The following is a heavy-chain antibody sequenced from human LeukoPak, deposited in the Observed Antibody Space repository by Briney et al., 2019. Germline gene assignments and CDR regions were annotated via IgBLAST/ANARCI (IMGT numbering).Heavy chain of an antibody. Sequence: GGSLRLSCAASRFTFSSYAMSWVRQAPGKGLEWVARINTDGGGTSYADSVRGRFTISRDNAKNTLYLQMNSLRAEDTAVYYCARPVVSETYPAYFQHWGQGTLVTVSS. CDR1: RFTFSSYA. CDR3: ARPVVSETYPAYFQH. V-gene: IGHV3-74*01. D-gene: IGHD2-2*01. J-gene: IGHJ1*01. CDR2: INTDGGGT.